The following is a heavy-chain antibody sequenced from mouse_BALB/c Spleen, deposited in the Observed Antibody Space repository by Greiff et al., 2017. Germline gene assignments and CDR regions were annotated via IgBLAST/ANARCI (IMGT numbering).Heavy chain of an antibody. CDR3: ARVGYDVGYAMDY. CDR2: IWGDGST. Sequence: VQLVESGPGLVAPSQSLSITCTVSGFSLTGYGVNWVRQPPGKGLEWLGMIWGDGSTDYNSALKSRLSISKDNSKSQVFLKMNSLQTDDTARYYCARVGYDVGYAMDYWGQGTSVTVSS. D-gene: IGHD2-2*01. J-gene: IGHJ4*01. CDR1: GFSLTGYG. V-gene: IGHV2-6-7*01.